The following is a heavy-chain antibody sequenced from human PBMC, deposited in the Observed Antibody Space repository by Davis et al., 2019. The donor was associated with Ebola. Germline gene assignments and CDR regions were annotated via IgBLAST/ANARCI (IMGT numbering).Heavy chain of an antibody. CDR3: TGQTTVTTVGY. J-gene: IGHJ4*02. CDR1: GFTFSSYG. CDR2: IWYDGSNK. V-gene: IGHV3-33*01. Sequence: PGGSLRLSCAASGFTFSSYGMHWVRQAPGKGLEWVAVIWYDGSNKYYADSVKGRFTISRDNSKNTLYLQMNSLKTEDTAVYYCTGQTTVTTVGYWGRGTLVTVSS. D-gene: IGHD4-17*01.